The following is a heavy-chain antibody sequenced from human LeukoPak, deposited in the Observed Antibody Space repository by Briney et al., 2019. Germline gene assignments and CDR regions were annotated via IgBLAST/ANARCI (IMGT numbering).Heavy chain of an antibody. CDR1: GGSISSYY. CDR2: IYYSGST. CDR3: ARYDFWSGLYFDY. J-gene: IGHJ4*02. D-gene: IGHD3-3*01. V-gene: IGHV4-59*01. Sequence: SEXLSLTCTVSGGSISSYYWSWIRQPPGKGLEWIGYIYYSGSTNYNTSLTSRGNISVETYKKKFSLKLSSVTAADTAVYYCARYDFWSGLYFDYWGRGTLVTVSS.